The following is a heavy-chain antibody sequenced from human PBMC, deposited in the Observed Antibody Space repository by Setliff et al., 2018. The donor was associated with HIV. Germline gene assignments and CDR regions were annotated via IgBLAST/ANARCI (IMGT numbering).Heavy chain of an antibody. J-gene: IGHJ5*02. V-gene: IGHV1-18*01. CDR1: GYTFTNFG. Sequence: ASVKVSCKASGYTFTNFGITWVRQVPGQGLEWMGWVHTNNDKTNYAQTFQGRVTMTTDRSTKTAYLNIGSLRPDDTAVYYCSRDYGRGSGSYYHWGQGTLVTVSS. CDR2: VHTNNDKT. D-gene: IGHD1-26*01. CDR3: SRDYGRGSGSYYH.